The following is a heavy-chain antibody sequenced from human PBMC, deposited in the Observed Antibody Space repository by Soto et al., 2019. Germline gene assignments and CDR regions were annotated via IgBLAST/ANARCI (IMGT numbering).Heavy chain of an antibody. CDR3: ARSDRSGWYP. V-gene: IGHV1-69*02. D-gene: IGHD6-19*01. Sequence: QVQLVQSGAEVKKPGSSVKVSCKASGGTFSSYTISWVRQTPGQGLEWMGRIIPILGIANYAQKFQGRVTMTADKSTSTAYMELSSLRSEATAVDYCARSDRSGWYPWGQGTLVTVSS. CDR1: GGTFSSYT. CDR2: IIPILGIA. J-gene: IGHJ5*02.